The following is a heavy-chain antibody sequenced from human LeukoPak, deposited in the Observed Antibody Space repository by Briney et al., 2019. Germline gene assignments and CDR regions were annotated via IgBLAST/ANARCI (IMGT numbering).Heavy chain of an antibody. D-gene: IGHD1-14*01. CDR1: GFTFSDYY. J-gene: IGHJ6*02. CDR3: ARDGREVPYYYGMDV. V-gene: IGHV3-11*01. Sequence: GGSLRLSCAASGFTFSDYYMSWIRQALGKGLEWVSYISSSGSTIYYADSVKGRFTISRDNAKNSLYLQMNSLRAEDTAVYYCARDGREVPYYYGMDVWGQGTLVTVSS. CDR2: ISSSGSTI.